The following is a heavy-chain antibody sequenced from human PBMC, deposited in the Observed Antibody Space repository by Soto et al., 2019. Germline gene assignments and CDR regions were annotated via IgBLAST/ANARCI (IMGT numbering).Heavy chain of an antibody. CDR2: IYPGDSDT. V-gene: IGHV5-51*01. CDR1: GYSFTSYW. J-gene: IGHJ3*02. Sequence: PGESLKIACNGSGYSFTSYWIGWVRQLPWKGLEWMGIIYPGDSDTRYSPSFQGQVTISADKSISTAYLQWSSLKASDTAMYYCARFEVGATAFDIWGQGTMVTVSS. CDR3: ARFEVGATAFDI. D-gene: IGHD1-26*01.